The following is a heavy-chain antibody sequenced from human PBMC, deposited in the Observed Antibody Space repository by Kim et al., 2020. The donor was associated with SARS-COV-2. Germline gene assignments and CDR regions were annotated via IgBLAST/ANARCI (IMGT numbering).Heavy chain of an antibody. D-gene: IGHD6-19*01. J-gene: IGHJ6*02. V-gene: IGHV4-39*01. CDR3: ARRLGGWRNYGMDV. Sequence: SETLSLTCTASGGSISSSSYYWGWIHQPPGKGLEWIGSIYYSGSTYYNPSLKSRVTISVDTSKNQFSLKLSSVTAADTAVYYCARRLGGWRNYGMDVWGQGTTVTVSS. CDR2: IYYSGST. CDR1: GGSISSSSYY.